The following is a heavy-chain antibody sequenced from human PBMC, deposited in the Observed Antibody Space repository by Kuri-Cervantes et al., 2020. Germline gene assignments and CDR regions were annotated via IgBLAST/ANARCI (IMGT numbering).Heavy chain of an antibody. J-gene: IGHJ6*02. V-gene: IGHV3-48*02. CDR2: ISSSSSTI. CDR1: GFTFSSYS. CDR3: ARDQWLVEGYYGMDV. Sequence: GESLKISCAASGFTFSSYSMNWVRQAPGKGLEWVSYISSSSSTIYYADSVKGRFTISRDNAKNSLYLQMNSLRDDDTAVYYCARDQWLVEGYYGMDVWGQGTTVTVSS. D-gene: IGHD6-19*01.